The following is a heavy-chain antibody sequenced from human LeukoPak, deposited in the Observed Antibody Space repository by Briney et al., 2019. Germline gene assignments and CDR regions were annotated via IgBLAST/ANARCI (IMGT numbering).Heavy chain of an antibody. CDR3: AHRGYDSSGYYYIDY. D-gene: IGHD3-22*01. J-gene: IGHJ4*02. Sequence: SGPTLVKHTQTLTLTCTFSGFSLSTSGVGVGWIRQPPGKALEWLALIYWSDDKRYSPSLKSRLTITKDTSKNQVVLTMTNMHLVDTATYYCAHRGYDSSGYYYIDYWGQGTLVTVSS. CDR1: GFSLSTSGVG. V-gene: IGHV2-5*01. CDR2: IYWSDDK.